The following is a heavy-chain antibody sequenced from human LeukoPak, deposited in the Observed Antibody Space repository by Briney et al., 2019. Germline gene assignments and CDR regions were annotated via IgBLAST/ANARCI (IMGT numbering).Heavy chain of an antibody. V-gene: IGHV3-66*01. CDR2: IYNGGNT. J-gene: IGHJ2*01. CDR1: GFTVSRNY. CDR3: ARDYSSGHPEGYFDL. D-gene: IGHD6-19*01. Sequence: PGGSLRLSCAASGFTVSRNYMSWVRQAPGKGLEWVSVIYNGGNTYYADSVKGRFTIARDNSNNTLYLQMNNLRAEDTAVYYCARDYSSGHPEGYFDLWGRGTLVTVSS.